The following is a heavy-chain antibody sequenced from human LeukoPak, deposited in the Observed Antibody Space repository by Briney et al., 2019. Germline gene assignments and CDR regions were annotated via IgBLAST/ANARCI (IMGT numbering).Heavy chain of an antibody. J-gene: IGHJ5*02. CDR2: INHSGST. Sequence: KPSETLSLTCAVYGGSFSGYYWSWIRQPPGKGLEWIGEINHSGSTNYNPSLKSRVTISVDTSKNQFSLKLSSVTAADTAVYYCARGTIVVVPAATYYDLWSGYSWFDPWGQGTLVTVSS. V-gene: IGHV4-34*01. CDR1: GGSFSGYY. CDR3: ARGTIVVVPAATYYDLWSGYSWFDP. D-gene: IGHD3-3*01.